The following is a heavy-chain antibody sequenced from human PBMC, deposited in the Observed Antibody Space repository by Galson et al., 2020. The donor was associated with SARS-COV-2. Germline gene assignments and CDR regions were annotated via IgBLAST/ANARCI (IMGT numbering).Heavy chain of an antibody. CDR2: IFGSGRHR. Sequence: GESLKISCVASGFTFSDYTMIWVRQAPGKGLEWVSSIFGSGRHRYYADSVKGRFTISRDSAKSSLYLQMNSLGADDTAVYYCARDLGPAPMIKWYFDLWGRGALVTVSS. D-gene: IGHD3-16*01. CDR1: GFTFSDYT. V-gene: IGHV3-21*01. CDR3: ARDLGPAPMIKWYFDL. J-gene: IGHJ2*01.